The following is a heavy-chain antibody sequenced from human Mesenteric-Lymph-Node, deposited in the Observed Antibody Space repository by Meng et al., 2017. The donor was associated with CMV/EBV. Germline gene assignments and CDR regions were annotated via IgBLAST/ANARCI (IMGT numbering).Heavy chain of an antibody. CDR1: GGSFSGYY. J-gene: IGHJ2*01. D-gene: IGHD2-2*01. CDR2: INHSGST. Sequence: GSLRLSCAVYGGSFSGYYWSWIRQPPGKGLEWIGEINHSGSTNYNPSLKSRVTISVDTSKNQLSLKLSSVTAADTAVYYCARGRCSTSYKCNWYFDLWGRGTLVTVSS. V-gene: IGHV4-34*01. CDR3: ARGRCSTSYKCNWYFDL.